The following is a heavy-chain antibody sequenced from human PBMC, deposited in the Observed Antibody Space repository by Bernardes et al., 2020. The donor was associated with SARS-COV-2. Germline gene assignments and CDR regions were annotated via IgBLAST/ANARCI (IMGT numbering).Heavy chain of an antibody. Sequence: ASVKVSCKASGYTFTSYAMHWVRQAPGQRLEWMGWINAGNGNTKYSQKFQGRVTITRDTSASTAYMELSSLRSEDTAVYYCAREEQDVGWYMGTQPYGMDVWGQGTTVTVSS. V-gene: IGHV1-3*01. CDR3: AREEQDVGWYMGTQPYGMDV. CDR2: INAGNGNT. J-gene: IGHJ6*02. D-gene: IGHD6-19*01. CDR1: GYTFTSYA.